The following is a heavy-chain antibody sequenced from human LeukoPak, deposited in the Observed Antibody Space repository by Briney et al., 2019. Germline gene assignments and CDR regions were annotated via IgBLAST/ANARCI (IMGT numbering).Heavy chain of an antibody. V-gene: IGHV5-51*01. CDR3: ARHANYYAGGPTH. J-gene: IGHJ4*02. D-gene: IGHD4-23*01. CDR1: GYSFTSYW. CDR2: IYPGDSSI. Sequence: GESLKISCKGSGYSFTSYWIGWVRQMPGKGLEWMGIIYPGDSSIRYSPSFEGQVTISADKSINTAYLQWSSLKASDTATYFCARHANYYAGGPTHWGQGTLVTVSS.